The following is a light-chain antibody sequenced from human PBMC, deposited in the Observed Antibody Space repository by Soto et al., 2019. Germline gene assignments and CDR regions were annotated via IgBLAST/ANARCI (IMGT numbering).Light chain of an antibody. CDR2: AAS. J-gene: IGKJ5*01. CDR3: QQSYGAPIT. V-gene: IGKV1-39*01. Sequence: DIPMTQSPSSLSVSVGDRVTISCRASQSISSYLNWYQQKPGKAPKLLIYAASSLQSGVPSRFSGSGSGTDFTLTISSLQPEDFATYYCQQSYGAPITFGLGTRLEI. CDR1: QSISSY.